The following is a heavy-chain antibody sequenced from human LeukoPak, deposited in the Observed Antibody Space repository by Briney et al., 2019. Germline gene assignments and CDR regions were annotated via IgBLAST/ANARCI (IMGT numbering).Heavy chain of an antibody. CDR1: GFTFSSYS. CDR2: ISSSSSTI. CDR3: ARDSPLYYFDY. V-gene: IGHV3-48*01. J-gene: IGHJ4*02. Sequence: AGSLRLSCAASGFTFSSYSMNWVRQAPGKGLEWVSYISSSSSTIYYADSVKGRFTISRDNAKNSLYLQMNSLRAEDTAVYYCARDSPLYYFDYWGQGTLVTVSS.